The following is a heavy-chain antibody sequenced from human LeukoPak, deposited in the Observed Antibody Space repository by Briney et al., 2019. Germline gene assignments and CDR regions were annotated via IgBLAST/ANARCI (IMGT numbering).Heavy chain of an antibody. V-gene: IGHV3-23*01. Sequence: GGSLRLSCAASGFTFSTCAMSWVRQAPGKGLEWVSTISGSGANTYYADSVRGRFTISRDNAMNSLYLQMNILRAEDTAVYYCAGVRGAHLFDYWGQGTLVTV. CDR2: ISGSGANT. D-gene: IGHD3-10*01. CDR1: GFTFSTCA. J-gene: IGHJ4*02. CDR3: AGVRGAHLFDY.